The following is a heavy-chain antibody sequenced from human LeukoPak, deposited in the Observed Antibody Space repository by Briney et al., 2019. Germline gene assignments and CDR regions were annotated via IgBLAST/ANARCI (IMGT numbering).Heavy chain of an antibody. D-gene: IGHD5-18*01. V-gene: IGHV4-59*01. Sequence: SETLSLTCTVSGGSISSYYWSWIQQPPGKGLEWIGYIYYSGSTNYNPSLKSRVTISVDTSKNQFSLKLSSVTAADTAVYYCARGQQLFDYWGQGTLVTVSS. CDR2: IYYSGST. CDR3: ARGQQLFDY. CDR1: GGSISSYY. J-gene: IGHJ4*02.